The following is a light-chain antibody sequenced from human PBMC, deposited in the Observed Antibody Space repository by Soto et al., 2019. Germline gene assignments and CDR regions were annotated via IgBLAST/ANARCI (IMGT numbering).Light chain of an antibody. J-gene: IGLJ1*01. V-gene: IGLV2-14*01. Sequence: QSVLTQPASVSGSPGQSITISCTGTSRDVGGYNYVSWYQQHPGQAPKLMIYEVTNRPSGVSNRFSGSRSGNTASLTISGLQADDEADYYCTSYTSSNTLGVFGTGTKVTVL. CDR1: SRDVGGYNY. CDR2: EVT. CDR3: TSYTSSNTLGV.